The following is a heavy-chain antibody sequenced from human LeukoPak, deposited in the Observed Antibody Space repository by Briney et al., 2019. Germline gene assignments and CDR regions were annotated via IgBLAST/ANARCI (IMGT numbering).Heavy chain of an antibody. V-gene: IGHV1-46*01. CDR1: GYTFTSCY. Sequence: ASVKVSCKASGYTFTSCYMHWVRQAPGQGLEWMGIINPSGGSTSYAQKFQGRATMTRDTSTSTVYMELSSLRSEDTAVYYCAREITMVRGVISGTQYYYYYYGMDVWGQGTTVTVSS. CDR3: AREITMVRGVISGTQYYYYYYGMDV. D-gene: IGHD3-10*01. J-gene: IGHJ6*02. CDR2: INPSGGST.